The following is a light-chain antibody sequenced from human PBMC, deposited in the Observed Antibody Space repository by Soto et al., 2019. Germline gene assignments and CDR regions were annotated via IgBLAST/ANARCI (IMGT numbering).Light chain of an antibody. CDR2: GAS. V-gene: IGKV3-20*01. Sequence: EIVLTQSPGTLSLSPGERATLSCRASQSVSSSYLAWYQQKPGQAPRLLIYGASSRATGIPHRFSGSGSGTDFTLTISRLEPDEFAVYYCQQYGSSPLTFGRGTKVEIK. CDR1: QSVSSSY. J-gene: IGKJ4*01. CDR3: QQYGSSPLT.